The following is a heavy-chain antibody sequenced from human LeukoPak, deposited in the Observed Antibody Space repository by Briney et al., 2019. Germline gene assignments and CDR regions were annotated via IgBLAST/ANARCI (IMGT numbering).Heavy chain of an antibody. CDR2: ISSSGSTI. J-gene: IGHJ4*02. CDR3: AKVSLNYYDSSGYLS. Sequence: GGSLRLSCAASGFTFSSYEMNWVRQAPGKGLEWVSYISSSGSTIYYADSVKGRFTISRDNAKNSLYLQMNSLRAEDTAVYYCAKVSLNYYDSSGYLSWGQGTLVTVSS. V-gene: IGHV3-48*03. CDR1: GFTFSSYE. D-gene: IGHD3-22*01.